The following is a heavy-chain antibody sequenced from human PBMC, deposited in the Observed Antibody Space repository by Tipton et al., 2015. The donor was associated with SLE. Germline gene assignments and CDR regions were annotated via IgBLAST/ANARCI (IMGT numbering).Heavy chain of an antibody. V-gene: IGHV3-30*04. J-gene: IGHJ6*02. D-gene: IGHD3-10*01. CDR1: GFTFSSYA. CDR3: ARRVGSYYGMDV. Sequence: RSLRLSCAASGFTFSSYAMHWVRQAPGKGLEWVAVISYDGSNKHYADFVKGRFTISRDNSKNTLYLQMNSLRTEDTAVYHCARRVGSYYGMDVWGQGTTVTVSS. CDR2: ISYDGSNK.